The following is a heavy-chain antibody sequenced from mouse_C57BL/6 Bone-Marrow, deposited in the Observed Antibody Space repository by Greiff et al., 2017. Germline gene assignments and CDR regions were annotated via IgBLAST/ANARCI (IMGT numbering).Heavy chain of an antibody. CDR2: ISSGGSYT. CDR3: ARQRGAGSFYAMDY. J-gene: IGHJ4*01. Sequence: EVMLVESGGDLVKPGGSLKLSCAASGFTFSSYGMSWVRQTPDKRLEWVATISSGGSYTYYPDSVKGRFTISRDNAKNTLYLQMSSLKSEDTAMYYGARQRGAGSFYAMDYWGQGTSVTVSS. D-gene: IGHD1-1*02. V-gene: IGHV5-6*02. CDR1: GFTFSSYG.